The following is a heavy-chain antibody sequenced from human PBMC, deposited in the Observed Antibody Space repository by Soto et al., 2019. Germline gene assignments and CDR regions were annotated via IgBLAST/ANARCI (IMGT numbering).Heavy chain of an antibody. D-gene: IGHD1-26*01. CDR3: ARDLRRWEQLGGGYYGMDV. J-gene: IGHJ6*02. Sequence: QVQLVQSGAEVKKPGASVKVSCKASGYTFTSYGISWVRQAPGQGLEWMGWISAYNGNTNSAQKLQGRVTMTTDTTTSTAYIEVRSLRSDDTAVYYCARDLRRWEQLGGGYYGMDVWGQGTTVTVSS. CDR2: ISAYNGNT. V-gene: IGHV1-18*01. CDR1: GYTFTSYG.